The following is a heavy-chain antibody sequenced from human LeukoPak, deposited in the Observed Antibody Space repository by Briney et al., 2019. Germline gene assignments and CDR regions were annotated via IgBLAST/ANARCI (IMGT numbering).Heavy chain of an antibody. CDR2: INDDGGTT. CDR3: ARGPAANSGNYYVGDY. Sequence: GGSLRLSCAASGFTFSSYSMNWGRQAPRKGLVWGSRINDDGGTTSYADSVKGRFTISRDNAKKTLFLQMNSLRAEDTGVYYCARGPAANSGNYYVGDYWGQGTLVTVS. J-gene: IGHJ4*02. D-gene: IGHD1-26*01. V-gene: IGHV3-74*01. CDR1: GFTFSSYS.